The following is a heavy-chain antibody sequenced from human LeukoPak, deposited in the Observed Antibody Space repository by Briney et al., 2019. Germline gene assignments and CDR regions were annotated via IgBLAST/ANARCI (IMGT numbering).Heavy chain of an antibody. Sequence: ASVKVSCKASGYTFTGYYMHWVRQAPGQGLEWMGWINPNSGGTNYAQKFQGRVTMTRDTSISTAYMELSRLRSDDTAVYYCATKGHNSSTVFDYWGQGTLVTVSS. CDR1: GYTFTGYY. D-gene: IGHD6-13*01. CDR2: INPNSGGT. J-gene: IGHJ4*02. V-gene: IGHV1-2*02. CDR3: ATKGHNSSTVFDY.